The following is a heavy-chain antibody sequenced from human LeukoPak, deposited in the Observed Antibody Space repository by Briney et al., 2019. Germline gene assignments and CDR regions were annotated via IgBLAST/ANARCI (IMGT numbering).Heavy chain of an antibody. CDR2: IRYDGSNK. V-gene: IGHV3-30*02. CDR1: GFTFSSYG. Sequence: PGRSLRLSCAASGFTFSSYGMHWVRQAPGKGLEWVAFIRYDGSNKYYADSVKGRFTISRDNSKNTLYLQMNSLRAEDTAVYYCANLGDYDLDYWGQGTLVTVSA. J-gene: IGHJ4*02. D-gene: IGHD4-17*01. CDR3: ANLGDYDLDY.